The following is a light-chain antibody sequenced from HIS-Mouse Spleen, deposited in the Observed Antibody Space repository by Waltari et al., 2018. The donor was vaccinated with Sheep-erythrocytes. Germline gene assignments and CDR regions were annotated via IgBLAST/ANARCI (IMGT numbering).Light chain of an antibody. J-gene: IGKJ2*01. V-gene: IGKV3-11*01. CDR1: QSVRSY. CDR2: DAS. CDR3: QQRSNWYT. Sequence: EIVLTQSPATLSLSPGERATLSCRASQSVRSYLAWYQQKPGQAPRLLIYDASNRATGIPARFSGSWSETDFTLTISSLEPEDFAVYYCQQRSNWYTFGQGTKLEIK.